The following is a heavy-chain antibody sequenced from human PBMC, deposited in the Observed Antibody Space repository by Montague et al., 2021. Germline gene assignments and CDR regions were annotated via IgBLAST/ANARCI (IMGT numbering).Heavy chain of an antibody. CDR2: IYYSGST. J-gene: IGHJ5*02. V-gene: IGHV4-39*01. D-gene: IGHD2-15*01. CDR3: ASLTLRPFEP. CDR1: GGSISSSSYY. Sequence: SETLSLTCTVSGGSISSSSYYWGWIRQPPGKGLEWIGSIYYSGSTYYNPSPKSRVTISVDTSKNQYSLKLSSVTAADTAVYYCASLTLRPFEPWGQGTLVTVSS.